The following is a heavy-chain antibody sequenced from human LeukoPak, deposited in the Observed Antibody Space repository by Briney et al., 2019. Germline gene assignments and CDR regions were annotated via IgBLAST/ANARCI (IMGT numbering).Heavy chain of an antibody. CDR2: INPSGGST. CDR3: ARASSGAYHYYYYMDV. J-gene: IGHJ6*03. CDR1: GYTFTSYY. Sequence: ASVKVSCKASGYTFTSYYMHWVRQAPGQGLEWMGIINPSGGSTSYAQKFQGRVTMTRDMSTSTVYMELSSLRSEDTAVYYCARASSGAYHYYYYMDVWGKGTTVTVSS. D-gene: IGHD3-10*01. V-gene: IGHV1-46*01.